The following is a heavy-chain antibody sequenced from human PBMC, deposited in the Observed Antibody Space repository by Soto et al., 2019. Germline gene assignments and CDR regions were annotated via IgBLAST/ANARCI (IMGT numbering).Heavy chain of an antibody. V-gene: IGHV3-48*01. CDR2: ISSSSSTI. CDR3: ARGPLYCSGGSCYSHFDY. Sequence: EVQLVESGGGLVQPGGSLRLSCAASGFTFSSYSKNWVRQAPGKGLEWVSYISSSSSTIYYADSVKGRFTISRDNAKNSLYLQMNSLRGEDTAVYYCARGPLYCSGGSCYSHFDYWGQGTLVTVSS. CDR1: GFTFSSYS. D-gene: IGHD2-15*01. J-gene: IGHJ4*02.